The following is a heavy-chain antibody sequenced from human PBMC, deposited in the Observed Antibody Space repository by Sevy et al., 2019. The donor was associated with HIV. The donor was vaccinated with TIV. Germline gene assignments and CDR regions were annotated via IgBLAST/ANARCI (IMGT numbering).Heavy chain of an antibody. CDR2: IYYSGST. CDR1: VGSISSYY. D-gene: IGHD3-22*01. Sequence: SETLSLTCTVSVGSISSYYWSWIRQPPGKGLEWIGYIYYSGSTNYNPSLKSRVTISVDTSKNQFSLKLSSVTAADTAVYYCARWRRRGPYYYDSSGFNYFDYWGQGTLVTVSS. J-gene: IGHJ4*02. CDR3: ARWRRRGPYYYDSSGFNYFDY. V-gene: IGHV4-59*01.